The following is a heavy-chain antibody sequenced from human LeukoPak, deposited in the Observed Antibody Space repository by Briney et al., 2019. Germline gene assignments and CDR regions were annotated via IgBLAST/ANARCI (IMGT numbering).Heavy chain of an antibody. CDR2: ISSSSSTI. J-gene: IGHJ6*03. Sequence: GGSLRLSCAASGFTFSSYSMNWVRQAPGKGLEWVSYISSSSSTIYYADSVKGRFTISRDNAKNSLYLQMNSLRAEDTAVYYCAKPVGGSGSYSGYYMDVWGKGTTVTVSS. D-gene: IGHD3-10*01. CDR1: GFTFSSYS. V-gene: IGHV3-48*04. CDR3: AKPVGGSGSYSGYYMDV.